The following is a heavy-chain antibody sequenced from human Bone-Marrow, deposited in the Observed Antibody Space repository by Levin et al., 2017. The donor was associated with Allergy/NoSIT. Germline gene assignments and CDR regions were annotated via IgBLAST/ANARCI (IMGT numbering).Heavy chain of an antibody. D-gene: IGHD2/OR15-2a*01. CDR2: MKSESGNS. J-gene: IGHJ3*02. CDR3: ARVGHFAVIADAFDI. V-gene: IGHV1-2*02. Sequence: GGSLRLSCKTSGYTFTDYYIHWVRQAPGQGLEWMGWMKSESGNSHCAQKFQGRVTMTRDTSTSTAYMEMTSLRSDDTAVYYCARVGHFAVIADAFDIWGQGTMVTVSS. CDR1: GYTFTDYY.